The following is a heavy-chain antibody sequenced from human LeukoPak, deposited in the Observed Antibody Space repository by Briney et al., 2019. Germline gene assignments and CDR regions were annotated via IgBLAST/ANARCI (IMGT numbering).Heavy chain of an antibody. V-gene: IGHV1-18*04. J-gene: IGHJ4*02. CDR2: ISAYNGNT. Sequence: ASVKVSCKASGYTFTSYYMHWVRQAPGQGLEWMGWISAYNGNTNYAQKLQGRVTMTTDTSTSTAYMELRSLRSDDTAVYYCARDSDVLRYFDWLSTTQGHFDYWGQGTLVTVSS. CDR1: GYTFTSYY. D-gene: IGHD3-9*01. CDR3: ARDSDVLRYFDWLSTTQGHFDY.